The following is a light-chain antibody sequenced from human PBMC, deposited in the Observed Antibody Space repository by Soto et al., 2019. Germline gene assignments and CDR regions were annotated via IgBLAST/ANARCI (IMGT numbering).Light chain of an antibody. J-gene: IGLJ1*01. V-gene: IGLV2-14*01. Sequence: GVSYRFSGSKSGNTASLTISGLQAEDEADYYCTSYTSYSTYVFGTGTKVTVL. CDR3: TSYTSYSTYV.